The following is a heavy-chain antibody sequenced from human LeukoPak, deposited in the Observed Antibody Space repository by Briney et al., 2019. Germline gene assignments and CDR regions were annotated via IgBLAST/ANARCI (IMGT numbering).Heavy chain of an antibody. CDR3: AGHLWRSAHFDY. J-gene: IGHJ4*02. CDR2: ISGSGGST. Sequence: PGGSQRLSCAASGFTFSCYAMSWVRQAPGKGLEWVSAISGSGGSTYYADSVKGRFTISRDNSKNTLYLQMNSLRAEDTAVYYCAGHLWRSAHFDYWGQGTLVTVSS. V-gene: IGHV3-23*01. D-gene: IGHD2/OR15-2a*01. CDR1: GFTFSCYA.